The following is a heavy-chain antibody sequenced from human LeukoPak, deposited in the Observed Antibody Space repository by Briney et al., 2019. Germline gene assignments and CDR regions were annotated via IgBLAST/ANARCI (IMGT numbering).Heavy chain of an antibody. D-gene: IGHD6-19*01. J-gene: IGHJ4*02. CDR3: ARRGTSTGWSFDY. V-gene: IGHV4-4*07. CDR2: IHTSGST. Sequence: SETLSLTCTASGGSISNYHWSWIRQPAGKGLEWIGQIHTSGSTNYNPPLKSRVTMSIDTPENQLSLTIRSVTAADTAVYYCARRGTSTGWSFDYWGQGTLVTVSS. CDR1: GGSISNYH.